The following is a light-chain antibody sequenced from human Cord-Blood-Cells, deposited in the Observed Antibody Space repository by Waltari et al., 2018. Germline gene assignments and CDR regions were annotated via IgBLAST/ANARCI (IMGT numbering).Light chain of an antibody. Sequence: SPGQTASITCSGDKLGDKYACWYQQKPGQSPVLVIYQDSKRPSGIPERFSGSNSGNTATLTISGTQAMDEADYYCQAWDSSTAGGVFGGGTKLTVL. J-gene: IGLJ3*02. CDR2: QDS. CDR1: KLGDKY. V-gene: IGLV3-1*01. CDR3: QAWDSSTAGGV.